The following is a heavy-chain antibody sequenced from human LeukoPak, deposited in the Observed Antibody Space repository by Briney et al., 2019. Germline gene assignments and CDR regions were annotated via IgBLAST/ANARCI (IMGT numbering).Heavy chain of an antibody. J-gene: IGHJ4*02. CDR2: IYYSGST. V-gene: IGHV4-39*01. D-gene: IGHD6-6*01. CDR3: ATTSRDSSSHDY. Sequence: PSETLSLTCTVSGGSISSSSYYWGWIRQPPGKGLEWIGSIYYSGSTYYNPSLKSRVTISVDTSKNQFSLKLSSVTAADTAVYYCATTSRDSSSHDYWGQGTLVTVSS. CDR1: GGSISSSSYY.